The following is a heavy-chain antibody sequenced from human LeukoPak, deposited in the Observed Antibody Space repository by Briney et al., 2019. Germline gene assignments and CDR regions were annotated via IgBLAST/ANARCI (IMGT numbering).Heavy chain of an antibody. V-gene: IGHV2-70*11. CDR3: ARIGGDSSGYYYSEPYFDY. D-gene: IGHD3-22*01. Sequence: SGPTLVNPTQTLTLTCTFSGFSLSSSGMCVSWIRQPPGKALEWLARIDWDDDKYHRTSLKTRLTISKDTSKNQVVLTMTNMDPVDTATYYCARIGGDSSGYYYSEPYFDYWGQGTLVTVSS. CDR2: IDWDDDK. CDR1: GFSLSSSGMC. J-gene: IGHJ4*02.